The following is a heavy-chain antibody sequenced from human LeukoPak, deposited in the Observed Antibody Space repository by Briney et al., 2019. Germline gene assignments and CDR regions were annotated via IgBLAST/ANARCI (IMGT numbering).Heavy chain of an antibody. J-gene: IGHJ4*02. CDR2: VFPGDSDI. CDR3: ARYYCSAGNCPTYFDY. CDR1: GYTLSTYW. D-gene: IGHD2-15*01. V-gene: IGHV5-51*01. Sequence: GESLKISCKASGYTLSTYWIAWVRQSPGKGLEWMGSVFPGDSDISYSPSFQGQVTISADKSISTAYLQWSSLKASDTAMYYCARYYCSAGNCPTYFDYWGQGTLVSVSS.